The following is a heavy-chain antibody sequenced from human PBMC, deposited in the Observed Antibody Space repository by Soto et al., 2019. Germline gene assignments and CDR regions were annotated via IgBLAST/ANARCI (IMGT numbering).Heavy chain of an antibody. V-gene: IGHV1-2*04. CDR3: AGEGNCNVDICDPLVGLWY. CDR1: GYTFTAYH. Sequence: QVQLVQSGAEVKKPGASVKVSCKASGYTFTAYHIHWVRQAPGQGLEWMGWINPNSRATNYAQKFQAWGTRSRETSISTAYKELSGLRSDDTAVYYGAGEGNCNVDICDPLVGLWYWGQGTLVTGSS. J-gene: IGHJ4*02. D-gene: IGHD2-15*01. CDR2: INPNSRAT.